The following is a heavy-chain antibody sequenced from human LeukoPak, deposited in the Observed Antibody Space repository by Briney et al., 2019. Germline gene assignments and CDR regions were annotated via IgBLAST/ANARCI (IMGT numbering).Heavy chain of an antibody. D-gene: IGHD6-13*01. Sequence: SETLSLTCAVSGDSVSSSNYYWSWIRQPPGKGLEWIGYIYYGGNTNYNPSLKSRVTISVDTSKNQFSLKLSSVTAADTAVYYCARDHKGGSSWYYYYYGMDVWGQGTTVTVSS. J-gene: IGHJ6*02. CDR3: ARDHKGGSSWYYYYYGMDV. V-gene: IGHV4-61*01. CDR2: IYYGGNT. CDR1: GDSVSSSNYY.